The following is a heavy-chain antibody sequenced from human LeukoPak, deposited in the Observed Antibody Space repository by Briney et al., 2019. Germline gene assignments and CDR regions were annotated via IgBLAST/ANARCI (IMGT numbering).Heavy chain of an antibody. CDR2: INHSGST. J-gene: IGHJ4*02. D-gene: IGHD3-16*01. Sequence: SETLSLTCAVYGGSFSGYYWSWIRQPPGKGLEWIGEINHSGSTNYNPSLKSRVTISVDTSKNQFSLKLSSVTAADTAVYYCARSEINDYIKYWGQGILVTASS. CDR1: GGSFSGYY. CDR3: ARSEINDYIKY. V-gene: IGHV4-34*01.